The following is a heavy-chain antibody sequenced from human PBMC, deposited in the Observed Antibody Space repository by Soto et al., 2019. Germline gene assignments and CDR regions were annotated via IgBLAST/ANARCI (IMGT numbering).Heavy chain of an antibody. D-gene: IGHD2-15*01. CDR3: ARALGSSYCSDGSCYLRPGTYGMDV. Sequence: ASVKVSCKASGYTFSSYYIHWVRQAPGQGLERIGIINPNGGSTNYAQNFKGRLTVTRDTSTSTVYMELSSLRSEDTAMYYCARALGSSYCSDGSCYLRPGTYGMDVWGQGTTVTGSS. V-gene: IGHV1-46*01. CDR1: GYTFSSYY. CDR2: INPNGGST. J-gene: IGHJ6*02.